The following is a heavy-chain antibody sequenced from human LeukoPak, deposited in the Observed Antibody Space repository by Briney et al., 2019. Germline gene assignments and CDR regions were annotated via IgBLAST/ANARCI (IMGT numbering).Heavy chain of an antibody. Sequence: PGGSLRLSCAASGFTFRSYWMTWVRQAPGKGLEWVANIKQDGNEKYYVDSVKGRFTLSRDNAKNSLYLQMNSLRAEDTAVYYCAREYFYGSGSYYNGYWGQGALVTVSS. CDR3: AREYFYGSGSYYNGY. V-gene: IGHV3-7*04. CDR2: IKQDGNEK. D-gene: IGHD3-10*01. CDR1: GFTFRSYW. J-gene: IGHJ4*02.